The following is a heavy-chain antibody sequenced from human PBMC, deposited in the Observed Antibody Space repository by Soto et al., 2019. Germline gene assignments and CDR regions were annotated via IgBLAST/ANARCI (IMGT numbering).Heavy chain of an antibody. Sequence: EVQLLESGGGLVQPGGSLRLSCVDSGFTFRNYAMSWVRQAPGKGLEWVSAIRGSATTTYYADSVKGRFTISRDNSKNTLYLQMNSLRVEDTAIYYCAKDILGVTPGMDVWGQGTTVTVSS. CDR1: GFTFRNYA. CDR2: IRGSATTT. V-gene: IGHV3-23*01. J-gene: IGHJ6*02. CDR3: AKDILGVTPGMDV. D-gene: IGHD2-21*02.